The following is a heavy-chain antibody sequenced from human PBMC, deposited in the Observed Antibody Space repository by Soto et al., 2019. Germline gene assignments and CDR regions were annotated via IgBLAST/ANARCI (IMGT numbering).Heavy chain of an antibody. J-gene: IGHJ3*02. V-gene: IGHV2-5*02. Sequence: QITLKESGPTLVKPTQTLTLTCTFSGFSLSTSGVGVGWIRQPPGKALEWLALIYWDDDKRYSPSLKSRLTITKDTSKNQVVLTMTNIDPVDTATYYCAHRPGGSYYYDSSGYGDAFDIWGQGTMVTVSS. CDR1: GFSLSTSGVG. CDR3: AHRPGGSYYYDSSGYGDAFDI. CDR2: IYWDDDK. D-gene: IGHD3-22*01.